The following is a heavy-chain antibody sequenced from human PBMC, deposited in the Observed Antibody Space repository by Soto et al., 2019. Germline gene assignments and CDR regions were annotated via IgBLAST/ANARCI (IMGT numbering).Heavy chain of an antibody. J-gene: IGHJ4*02. Sequence: GASVKVSCKASGYTFTGYYMHWVRQAPGQGLEWMGWINPNSGGTNYAQKFQGWVTMTRDTSISTAYMELSSLRSEDTAVYYCARAVITFGGVIVTPSYYFDYWGQGTQVTVSS. CDR3: ARAVITFGGVIVTPSYYFDY. CDR2: INPNSGGT. V-gene: IGHV1-2*04. CDR1: GYTFTGYY. D-gene: IGHD3-16*02.